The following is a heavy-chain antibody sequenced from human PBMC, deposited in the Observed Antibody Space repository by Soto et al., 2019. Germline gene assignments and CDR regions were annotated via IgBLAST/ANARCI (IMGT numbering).Heavy chain of an antibody. CDR3: AREPSRRDGYNL. CDR2: IIPILGIA. J-gene: IGHJ4*02. V-gene: IGHV1-69*04. Sequence: GASVKVSCKASGGTFSSYTISWVRQAPGQGLEWMGRIIPILGIANYAQKFQGRVTITADKSTSTAYMELSSLRSEDTAVYYCAREPSRRDGYNLWGQGTLVTVSS. CDR1: GGTFSSYT. D-gene: IGHD5-12*01.